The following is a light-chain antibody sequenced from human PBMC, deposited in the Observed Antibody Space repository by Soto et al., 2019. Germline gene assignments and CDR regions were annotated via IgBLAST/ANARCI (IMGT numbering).Light chain of an antibody. CDR2: GAS. J-gene: IGKJ3*01. CDR1: QSVSSN. Sequence: EIVMTQSPATLSVSPGERATLSCRASQSVSSNLAWYQQKPGQAPRLLIYGASTRATVIPARFSGSGSGTEFTLTISSLQSEDFAVYYCQQYSNWPITFGPATKVDIK. V-gene: IGKV3-15*01. CDR3: QQYSNWPIT.